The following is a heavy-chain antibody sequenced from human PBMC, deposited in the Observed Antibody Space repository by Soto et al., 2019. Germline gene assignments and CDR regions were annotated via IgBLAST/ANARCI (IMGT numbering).Heavy chain of an antibody. D-gene: IGHD3-3*01. J-gene: IGHJ6*03. CDR1: GYTFTSYD. V-gene: IGHV1-8*01. Sequence: QVQLVQSGAEVKKPGASVKVSCKASGYTFTSYDINWVRQATGQGLEWMGWMNPNSGNTGYAQKFQGRVTMTRNTSISTAYMELSSLRSEDTAVYYCARGPLTIFGVVIILGQYYYYYMDVWGKGTTVTVSS. CDR3: ARGPLTIFGVVIILGQYYYYYMDV. CDR2: MNPNSGNT.